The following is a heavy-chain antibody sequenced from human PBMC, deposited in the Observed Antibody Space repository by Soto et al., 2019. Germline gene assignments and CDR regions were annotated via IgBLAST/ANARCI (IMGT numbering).Heavy chain of an antibody. J-gene: IGHJ4*02. D-gene: IGHD2-2*01. CDR3: ARGKGYCTTSSCRECGSCYYDY. CDR1: GESFSGFY. CDR2: INHSGST. Sequence: LSLTCAIYGESFSGFYWSWIRQSPGKGLEWIGEINHSGSTNYNPSLKTRVTISVDTSKNQFSLNLNSVTAADTAVYYCARGKGYCTTSSCRECGSCYYDYWGQGALVTVSS. V-gene: IGHV4-34*01.